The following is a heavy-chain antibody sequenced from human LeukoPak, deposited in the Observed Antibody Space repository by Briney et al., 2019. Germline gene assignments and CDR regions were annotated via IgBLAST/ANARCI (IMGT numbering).Heavy chain of an antibody. CDR3: ARAVTSSGWPRV. Sequence: ASVKVSCKASGYTFTSYAMHWVRQAPGQRLEWMGWINAGNGNTKYSQKFQGRVTITRDTSASTAYMELSSLSSEDTAVYYCARAVTSSGWPRVWGQGTLVTVSS. J-gene: IGHJ4*02. D-gene: IGHD6-19*01. CDR2: INAGNGNT. V-gene: IGHV1-3*01. CDR1: GYTFTSYA.